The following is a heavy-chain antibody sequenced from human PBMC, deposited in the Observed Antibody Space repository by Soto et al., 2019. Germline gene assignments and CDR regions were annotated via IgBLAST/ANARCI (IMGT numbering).Heavy chain of an antibody. CDR1: GFTFSNYW. CDR2: IKEDGSEK. J-gene: IGHJ4*02. V-gene: IGHV3-7*01. D-gene: IGHD6-13*01. CDR3: ARGQWYSRLY. Sequence: GGSLRLSCAASGFTFSNYWMSWVRQAPGKGLEWVANIKEDGSEKYYVDSVKGRFTISRDNAKNSLFLQMNSLRGEDTAVYYCARGQWYSRLYWGQGTRVTLSS.